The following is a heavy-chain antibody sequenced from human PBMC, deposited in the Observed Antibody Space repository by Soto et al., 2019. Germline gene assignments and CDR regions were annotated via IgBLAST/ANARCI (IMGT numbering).Heavy chain of an antibody. D-gene: IGHD6-6*01. CDR3: ARGYSSSSHLYYGMDV. CDR2: IIPYIGTT. J-gene: IGHJ6*02. V-gene: IGHV1-18*01. Sequence: ASVKVSCKASGYTFTSYGIIWVRQAPGQGLEWMGWIIPYIGTTNYAQKLQGRVTITADESTSTAYMELSSLRSEDTAVYYCARGYSSSSHLYYGMDVWGQGTTVTVSS. CDR1: GYTFTSYG.